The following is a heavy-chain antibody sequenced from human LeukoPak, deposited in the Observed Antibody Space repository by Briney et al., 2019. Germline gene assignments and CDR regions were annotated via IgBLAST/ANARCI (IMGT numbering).Heavy chain of an antibody. CDR1: GFTVSSNY. CDR3: ARAWYYYDSSGYRD. Sequence: GGSLRLSCAASGFTVSSNYMSRVRQAPGKGLEWDSVIYSGGSTYCADSVKGRFTISRDNSKNTLYLQMNSLRAEDTAVYYCARAWYYYDSSGYRDWGQGTLVTVSS. J-gene: IGHJ4*02. CDR2: IYSGGST. D-gene: IGHD3-22*01. V-gene: IGHV3-53*01.